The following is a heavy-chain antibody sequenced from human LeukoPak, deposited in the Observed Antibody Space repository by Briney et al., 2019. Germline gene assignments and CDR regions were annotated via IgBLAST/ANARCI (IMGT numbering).Heavy chain of an antibody. J-gene: IGHJ3*02. D-gene: IGHD3-10*01. CDR1: GFIFDDYA. CDR2: ISWNSGSI. CDR3: ARASGPFDI. Sequence: GGSLRLSCAASGFIFDDYAMHWVRQVPGKGLEWVSGISWNSGSIGYVDSVKGRFTISRDNSKNTLYLQMNSLRGEDTAVYYCARASGPFDIWGQGTMVTVSS. V-gene: IGHV3-9*01.